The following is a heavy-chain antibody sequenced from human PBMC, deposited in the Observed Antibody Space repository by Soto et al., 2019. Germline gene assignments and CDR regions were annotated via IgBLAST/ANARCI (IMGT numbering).Heavy chain of an antibody. V-gene: IGHV3-23*01. Sequence: EVQLLESGGGLVQPGGSLRLSCAASGFTFSSYAMSWVRQAPGKGLEWVSAISGSGSSTYYADSVKGRFTISRDNSKNTLYLEMSSMRAENTAVYYCAKDYRIAVAGTDAFDIWGQGTMVTVS. D-gene: IGHD6-19*01. CDR1: GFTFSSYA. J-gene: IGHJ3*02. CDR2: ISGSGSST. CDR3: AKDYRIAVAGTDAFDI.